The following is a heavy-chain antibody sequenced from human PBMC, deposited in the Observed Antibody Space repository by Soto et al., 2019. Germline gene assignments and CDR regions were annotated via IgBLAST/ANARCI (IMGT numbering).Heavy chain of an antibody. CDR3: ASSKHITMVRGVYYGMDV. J-gene: IGHJ6*02. CDR2: IYYSGST. D-gene: IGHD3-10*01. Sequence: PSETLSLTCTVSGGSISSYYWSWIRQPPGKGLEWIGYIYYSGSTNYNPSLKSRVTISVDTSKNQFSLKLSSVTAADTAVYYCASSKHITMVRGVYYGMDVWGQGTTVTVSS. CDR1: GGSISSYY. V-gene: IGHV4-59*01.